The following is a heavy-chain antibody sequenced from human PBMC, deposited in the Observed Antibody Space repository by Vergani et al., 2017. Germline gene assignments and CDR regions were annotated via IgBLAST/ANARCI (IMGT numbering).Heavy chain of an antibody. J-gene: IGHJ4*02. V-gene: IGHV3-30*02. CDR1: GLTLSSYG. Sequence: QVQLVESGGGVVQPGGSMRLSCSASGLTLSSYGVHWVRQAPGRGLESVTFIRYDGSNTYYADSVKGRFTISRDNSKNTLFLQMKSLRPEDTAVYYCARDTVTGSRYFDYWGQGTLVTVSS. CDR2: IRYDGSNT. CDR3: ARDTVTGSRYFDY. D-gene: IGHD6-19*01.